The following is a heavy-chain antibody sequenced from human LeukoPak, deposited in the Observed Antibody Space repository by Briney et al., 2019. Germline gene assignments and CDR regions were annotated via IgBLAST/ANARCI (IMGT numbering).Heavy chain of an antibody. J-gene: IGHJ6*02. CDR2: IYYSGST. CDR3: ARHRDYYNYGMDV. Sequence: PSETLSLTCTVSGGSISSYYWSRIRQPPGKGLEWIGYIYYSGSTNYNPSLKSRVTISVDTSKNQFSLKLSSVTAADTAVYYCARHRDYYNYGMDVWGQGTTVTVSS. V-gene: IGHV4-59*08. CDR1: GGSISSYY.